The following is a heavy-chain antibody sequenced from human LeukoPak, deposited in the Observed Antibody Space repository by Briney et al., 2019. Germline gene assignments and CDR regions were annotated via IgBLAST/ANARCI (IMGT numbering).Heavy chain of an antibody. CDR2: IYYSGST. D-gene: IGHD3-22*01. V-gene: IGHV4-61*01. Sequence: SETLSLTCTVSGGSVSSGSYYWSWIRQPPGKGLEWIGYIYYSGSTNYNPSLKSRVTISVDTSKNQFSLKLSSVTAADTAVYYCSRAQRPTYYYDSSGYYLDYWGQGTLVTVSS. J-gene: IGHJ4*02. CDR1: GGSVSSGSYY. CDR3: SRAQRPTYYYDSSGYYLDY.